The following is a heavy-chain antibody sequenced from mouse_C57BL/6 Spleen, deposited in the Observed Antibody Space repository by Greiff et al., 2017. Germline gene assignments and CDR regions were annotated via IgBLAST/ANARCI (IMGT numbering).Heavy chain of an antibody. V-gene: IGHV1-7*01. J-gene: IGHJ2*01. CDR2: INPSSGYT. CDR1: GYTFTSYW. D-gene: IGHD1-1*01. Sequence: VQLQQSGAELAKPGASVKLSCKASGYTFTSYWMPWVKQRPGQGLEWIGYINPSSGYTKYNQKFKDKDTLTADKSSSTAYMQLSSLTYEDSAVYYCARRATVVGGYFDYWGQGTTLTVSS. CDR3: ARRATVVGGYFDY.